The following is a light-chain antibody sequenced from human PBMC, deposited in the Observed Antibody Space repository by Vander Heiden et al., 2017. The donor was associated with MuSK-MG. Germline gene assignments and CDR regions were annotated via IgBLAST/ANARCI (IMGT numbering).Light chain of an antibody. V-gene: IGKV3-20*01. J-gene: IGKJ2*01. CDR1: QTVTRNH. CDR3: QQYGGLPPET. Sequence: EIVLTQSPGTLSLSPGESATLSCRASQTVTRNHLAWFQQRPGQAPRVLIHSASTRATGNPDRFSGSGYGTDFTLTITRREPEDFAVYYCQQYGGLPPETFGQGTILEIK. CDR2: SAS.